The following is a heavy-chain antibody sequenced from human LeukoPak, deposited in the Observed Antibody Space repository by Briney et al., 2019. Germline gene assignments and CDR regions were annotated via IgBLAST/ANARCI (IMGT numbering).Heavy chain of an antibody. CDR2: ISTYNGIT. D-gene: IGHD2-2*01. J-gene: IGHJ5*02. Sequence: ASVKVSCKASGYTFNSYAITWVRQAPGQGLEWMGWISTYNGITSYAQKLQGRVTMTTDTSSTTAYMELRSLRSDDTALYYCAREGCSSTSCRMMYNWFDPWGQGTLVTVSS. CDR3: AREGCSSTSCRMMYNWFDP. CDR1: GYTFNSYA. V-gene: IGHV1-18*01.